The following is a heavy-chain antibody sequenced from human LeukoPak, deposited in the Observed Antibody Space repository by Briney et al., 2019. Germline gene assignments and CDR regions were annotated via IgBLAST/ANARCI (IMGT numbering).Heavy chain of an antibody. CDR3: AKDSGYYGSGSYLDY. V-gene: IGHV3-23*01. Sequence: GGSLRLSCAASGFTFSSYAMSWVRQAPGKGLEWVSAISGSGGSTYYADSVKGRFTISRDNSKNTLYLQMNSLRAEDTAVYYCAKDSGYYGSGSYLDYWGRGTLVTVSS. D-gene: IGHD3-10*01. J-gene: IGHJ4*02. CDR1: GFTFSSYA. CDR2: ISGSGGST.